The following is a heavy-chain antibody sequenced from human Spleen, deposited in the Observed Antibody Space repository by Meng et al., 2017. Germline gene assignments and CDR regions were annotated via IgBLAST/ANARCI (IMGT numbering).Heavy chain of an antibody. J-gene: IGHJ5*02. V-gene: IGHV4-31*01. Sequence: QVRLQASGPGLVKPSQTLSLTGIVSGDSIRSGGYYWSWIRQHSEKGLEWIGYIFYSGSTDSNPSLKSLVTISQDTSKNQFSLKMSSVTAADTAVYHCARGSYGDHRSHWFDPWGQGTLVTVSS. CDR3: ARGSYGDHRSHWFDP. CDR1: GDSIRSGGYY. CDR2: IFYSGST. D-gene: IGHD4-17*01.